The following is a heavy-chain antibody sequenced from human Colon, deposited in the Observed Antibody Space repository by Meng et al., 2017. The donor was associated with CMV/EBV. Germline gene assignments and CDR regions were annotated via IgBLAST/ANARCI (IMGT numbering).Heavy chain of an antibody. D-gene: IGHD2-15*01. CDR1: GFTFSNYA. V-gene: IGHV3-23*01. Sequence: GESLKISCAASGFTFSNYAMRWVRQALGKGLEWVSSISASGGDMFYADSVRGRFTISGDNSKNTVFLQMNGLRADDTAVYYCAKGVSGPLYYFDYWGQGMLVTVSS. J-gene: IGHJ4*02. CDR2: ISASGGDM. CDR3: AKGVSGPLYYFDY.